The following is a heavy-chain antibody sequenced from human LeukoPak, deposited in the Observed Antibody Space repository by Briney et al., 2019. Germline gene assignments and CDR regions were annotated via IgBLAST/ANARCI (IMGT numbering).Heavy chain of an antibody. D-gene: IGHD3-3*01. CDR3: ARSRITVFGVVIIYAFDI. CDR1: GFTFSSYN. J-gene: IGHJ3*02. V-gene: IGHV3-21*01. CDR2: ISSSTSYI. Sequence: GGSLRLSCAASGFTFSSYNMNWVRQAPGKGLEWVSSISSSTSYIYYADSVKGRFTISRDNAKNSLYLQMNSLRAEDTAVYYCARSRITVFGVVIIYAFDIWGQGTMVTVSS.